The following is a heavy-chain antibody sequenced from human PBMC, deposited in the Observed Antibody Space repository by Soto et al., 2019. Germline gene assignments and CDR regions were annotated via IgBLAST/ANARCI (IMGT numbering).Heavy chain of an antibody. Sequence: ASVKVSFKASGYTFTSYSITWVRQAPGQGLEWMGWISAYNGNTSYAQKLQGRVTMTTDTSTSTAYMELRSLRSDDTAVYFCARDDFRSWFDPWGQGTLVTVSS. D-gene: IGHD4-4*01. CDR2: ISAYNGNT. J-gene: IGHJ5*02. CDR1: GYTFTSYS. CDR3: ARDDFRSWFDP. V-gene: IGHV1-18*01.